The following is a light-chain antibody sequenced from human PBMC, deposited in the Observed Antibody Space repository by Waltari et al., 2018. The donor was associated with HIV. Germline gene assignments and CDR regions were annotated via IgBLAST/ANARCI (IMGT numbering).Light chain of an antibody. CDR3: QSYDSSLSGLV. CDR2: GNS. CDR1: SSNIGAGYD. V-gene: IGLV1-40*01. Sequence: QSVLTQPPSLSGARGQRATIPCTGSSSNIGAGYDGPWYQQLPGTTPNLLIYGNSTRPAGFPDRFAGSNSGTSASRAITGLQAEDEADYYCQSYDSSLSGLVFGEGTKLTVL. J-gene: IGLJ2*01.